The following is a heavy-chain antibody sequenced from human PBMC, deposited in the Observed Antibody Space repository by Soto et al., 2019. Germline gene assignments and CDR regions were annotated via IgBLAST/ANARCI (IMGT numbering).Heavy chain of an antibody. CDR3: ARSVEGHFDY. CDR2: ITSDTNTI. Sequence: EVQLVESGGGLVQPGGSLSPTCAAPGFPFSIYSINWVRQAPGKGREWSSYITSDTNTIKYADSVKGRFTISRDNAKNLVYLQMNSLRDEDTAVYFCARSVEGHFDYWGQGTVVTVSS. J-gene: IGHJ4*02. D-gene: IGHD6-19*01. CDR1: GFPFSIYS. V-gene: IGHV3-48*02.